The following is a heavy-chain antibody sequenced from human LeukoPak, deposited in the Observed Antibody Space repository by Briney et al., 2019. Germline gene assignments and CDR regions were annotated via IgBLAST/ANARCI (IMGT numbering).Heavy chain of an antibody. D-gene: IGHD3-10*01. J-gene: IGHJ5*02. CDR2: SYYSGST. CDR3: ARDLYGSGNFLPESP. V-gene: IGHV4-61*01. CDR1: GVSVSVRNYY. Sequence: SETLSLTCTVSGVSVSVRNYYWSWIRQPPRKGLEWIGYSYYSGSTMYNPSLSSRVTISVDTSKNQFSLRLSSVTAADTAVYYCARDLYGSGNFLPESPWGQGTLVTVSS.